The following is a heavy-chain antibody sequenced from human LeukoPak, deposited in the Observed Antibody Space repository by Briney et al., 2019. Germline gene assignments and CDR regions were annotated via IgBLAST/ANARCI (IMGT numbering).Heavy chain of an antibody. CDR3: ARDGVTMVRETYYYYYMDV. CDR1: GFTFSNAW. V-gene: IGHV3-7*01. CDR2: IKQDGSEK. Sequence: GGSLRLSCAASGFTFSNAWMSWVRQAPGKGLEWVANIKQDGSEKYYVDSVKGRFTISRDNAKNSLYLQMNSLRAEDTAVYYCARDGVTMVRETYYYYYMDVWGKGTTVTISS. J-gene: IGHJ6*03. D-gene: IGHD3-10*01.